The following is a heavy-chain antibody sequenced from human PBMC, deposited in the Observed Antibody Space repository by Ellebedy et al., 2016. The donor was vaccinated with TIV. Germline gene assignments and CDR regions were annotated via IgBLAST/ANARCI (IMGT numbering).Heavy chain of an antibody. D-gene: IGHD1-26*01. V-gene: IGHV3-9*01. J-gene: IGHJ3*02. Sequence: GGSLRLSCTASGFRFSDYAMHWVRQASGKGLEWVSGITWNSGSIDYADSVKGRFTISRDNAKNSLYLQMNSLRAEDTALYYCAKDHRGADDAFDIWGQGTLVTVSS. CDR2: ITWNSGSI. CDR1: GFRFSDYA. CDR3: AKDHRGADDAFDI.